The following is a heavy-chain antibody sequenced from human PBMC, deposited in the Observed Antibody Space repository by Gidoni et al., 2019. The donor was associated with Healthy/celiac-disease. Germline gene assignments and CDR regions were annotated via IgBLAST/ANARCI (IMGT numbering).Heavy chain of an antibody. V-gene: IGHV1-46*01. CDR3: ARDGGYSYGYDFEY. Sequence: QVPLVQSGAEVKKPVASVKVSCKASGDTFPSSYINWVRQAPGQGLEWVGKINPSGGSTSYAQKFQGSVTMTRDTSTSTVYMDLSSLRSDDTAVYYCARDGGYSYGYDFEYWGQGTLVTVSS. CDR1: GDTFPSSY. J-gene: IGHJ4*02. D-gene: IGHD5-18*01. CDR2: INPSGGST.